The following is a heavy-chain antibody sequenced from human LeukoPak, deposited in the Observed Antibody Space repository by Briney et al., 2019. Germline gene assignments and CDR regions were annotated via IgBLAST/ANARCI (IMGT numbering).Heavy chain of an antibody. D-gene: IGHD3-3*01. CDR1: GYSFSEYW. J-gene: IGHJ6*03. CDR2: IYPGDSDT. CDR3: VRFXTXFWXVSGFYYMDV. V-gene: IGHV5-51*01. Sequence: GESLKISCKGSGYSFSEYWIGWVRQMPGKGLEWMGIIYPGDSDTRYSPSFEGQVSISVDESISTAYLQWSSLKASDTAMYYCVRFXTXFWXVSGFYYMDVWGKGTTVTVSS.